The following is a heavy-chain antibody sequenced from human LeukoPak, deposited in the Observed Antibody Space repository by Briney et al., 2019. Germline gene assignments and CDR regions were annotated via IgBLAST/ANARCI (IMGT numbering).Heavy chain of an antibody. Sequence: GGSLRLSCAASGFTFSNYCMHWVRQAPGKGLVWVSRINSGGSSTNYADSVKGRFTISRDNAKNTLYLQMNSLRAEDTAVYQCARDGRGSYTSFHYWGREPWSPSPQ. D-gene: IGHD1-26*01. J-gene: IGHJ4*02. CDR2: INSGGSST. V-gene: IGHV3-74*01. CDR1: GFTFSNYC. CDR3: ARDGRGSYTSFHY.